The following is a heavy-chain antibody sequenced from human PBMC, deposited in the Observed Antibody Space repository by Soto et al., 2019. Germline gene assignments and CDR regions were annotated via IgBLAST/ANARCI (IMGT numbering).Heavy chain of an antibody. CDR3: ARARSRCGAACFAD. V-gene: IGHV4-31*03. CDR2: IYYSGST. CDR1: SASISSADYY. Sequence: QVQLQESGPGLVKPSQTLSLTCTVSSASISSADYYWSWIRQHPVKGLECSAYIYYSGSTSYNQSLKSRVIISMDKYRDQFSLTLTSVTAADTAVYYCARARSRCGAACFADWGQVTLVTVSS. D-gene: IGHD2-21*01. J-gene: IGHJ4*02.